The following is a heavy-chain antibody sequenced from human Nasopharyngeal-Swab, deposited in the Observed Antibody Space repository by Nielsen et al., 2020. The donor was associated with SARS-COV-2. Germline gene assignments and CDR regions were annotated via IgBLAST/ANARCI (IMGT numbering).Heavy chain of an antibody. CDR2: TYCSGST. V-gene: IGHV4-39*01. CDR3: ARPTFRGSVYYS. D-gene: IGHD3-22*01. Sequence: SETLSLTCTVSGGSISSSSYYWGWTRQPPGKGLEWIGSTYCSGSTYYNPSLKSPVTISVDTSKNQFSLTLSSVTAADTAGYYCARPTFRGSVYYSWGQGTLVTVSS. CDR1: GGSISSSSYY. J-gene: IGHJ4*02.